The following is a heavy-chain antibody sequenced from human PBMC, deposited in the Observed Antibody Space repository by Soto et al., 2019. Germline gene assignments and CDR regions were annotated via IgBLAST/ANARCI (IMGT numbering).Heavy chain of an antibody. V-gene: IGHV3-7*05. CDR1: GFTFSDYW. Sequence: EVQLVESGGGLVQPGESLRLSCAASGFTFSDYWMTWVRQAPGKGLEWVANIKKDESRKSYLDAVRGRFTISRDNASNSLYRQMDSLRAEDTDLYYCARDESPGGGPYYLDDFDMCGQGTMATVSS. D-gene: IGHD3-22*01. CDR3: ARDESPGGGPYYLDDFDM. CDR2: IKKDESRK. J-gene: IGHJ3*02.